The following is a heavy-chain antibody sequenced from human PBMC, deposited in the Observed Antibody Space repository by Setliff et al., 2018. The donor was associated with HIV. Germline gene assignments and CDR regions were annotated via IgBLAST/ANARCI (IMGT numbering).Heavy chain of an antibody. J-gene: IGHJ5*02. CDR3: ARVRYCSGGGCYGGEYWFDP. CDR1: GYTFTSYY. V-gene: IGHV1-46*01. Sequence: ASVKVSCKASGYTFTSYYIHWARQAPGQGLEWMGVIHPSGGSTSYAQSFQDRVTMTRDTSTSTVYMELSSLRSEDTAVYYCARVRYCSGGGCYGGEYWFDPWGQGTLVTVSS. CDR2: IHPSGGST. D-gene: IGHD2-15*01.